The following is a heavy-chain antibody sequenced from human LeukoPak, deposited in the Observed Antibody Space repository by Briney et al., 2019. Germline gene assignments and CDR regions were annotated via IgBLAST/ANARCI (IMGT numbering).Heavy chain of an antibody. CDR2: ISGSGGST. D-gene: IGHD3-3*01. CDR1: GFTFSSYA. J-gene: IGHJ1*01. V-gene: IGHV3-23*01. Sequence: PGGSLRLSYAASGFTFSSYAMSWVRQAPGKGLEWVSAISGSGGSTYYADSVKGRFTISRDNSKNTLYLQTNSLRAEDTAVYYCAGHYDFWSGYYRLRYFQHWGQGTLVTVSS. CDR3: AGHYDFWSGYYRLRYFQH.